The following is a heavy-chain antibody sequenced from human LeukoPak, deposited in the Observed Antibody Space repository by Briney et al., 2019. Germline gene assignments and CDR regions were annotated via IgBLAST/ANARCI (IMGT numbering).Heavy chain of an antibody. Sequence: PGGSLRLSCAASGFTFSSYAMSWVRQAPGKGLEWVSAISGSGGSTYYADSVKGRFTFSRDNSKNTLYLQMVSLTAEDTAVYYCAKDPYSSSWTHYFDYWGQGTLVTVSS. D-gene: IGHD6-13*01. J-gene: IGHJ4*02. CDR3: AKDPYSSSWTHYFDY. CDR1: GFTFSSYA. CDR2: ISGSGGST. V-gene: IGHV3-23*01.